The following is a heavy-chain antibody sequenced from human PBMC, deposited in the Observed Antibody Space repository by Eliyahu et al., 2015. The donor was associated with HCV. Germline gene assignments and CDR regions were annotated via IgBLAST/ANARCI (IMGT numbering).Heavy chain of an antibody. CDR2: ISHDGSVK. CDR3: AKEGTEYASSHFDY. CDR1: GFTFSSYG. Sequence: QVQLVESGGGVVQPGRSLRLSCAASGFTFSSYGMQWVRQAPGKGLEWVTVISHDGSVKHYADSVKGRFSISRDNFKSTLDLQMNSLRPEDTAVYYCAKEGTEYASSHFDYWGQGTLVTVSS. V-gene: IGHV3-30*18. D-gene: IGHD6-6*01. J-gene: IGHJ4*02.